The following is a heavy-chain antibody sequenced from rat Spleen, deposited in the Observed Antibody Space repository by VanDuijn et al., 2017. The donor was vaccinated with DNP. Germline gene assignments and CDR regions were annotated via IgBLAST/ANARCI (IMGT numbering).Heavy chain of an antibody. CDR3: ARGGYYPNWFAY. CDR2: ISTSGGNT. V-gene: IGHV5-25*01. CDR1: GFTFSNYD. Sequence: EVQLVETGGGLVQPGRSLKLSCAASGFTFSNYDMVWVRQTPTKGLEWVASISTSGGNTYYRDSVKGRFTVSRDNAKSTLYLQMDSLRSEDTATYYCARGGYYPNWFAYWGQGTLVTVSS. J-gene: IGHJ3*01. D-gene: IGHD1-12*03.